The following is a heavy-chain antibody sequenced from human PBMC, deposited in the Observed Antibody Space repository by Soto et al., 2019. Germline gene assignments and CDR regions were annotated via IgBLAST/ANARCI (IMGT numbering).Heavy chain of an antibody. J-gene: IGHJ4*02. CDR1: GFTFSSYG. V-gene: IGHV3-30*03. Sequence: LRRSCAASGFTFSSYGMHWVRQAPGKGLEWVAVISYDGSNKYYADSVKGRFTISRDNSKNTLYLQMNSLRAEDTAVYYCARDSHAHFDYWGQGTLVTVSS. CDR3: ARDSHAHFDY. CDR2: ISYDGSNK.